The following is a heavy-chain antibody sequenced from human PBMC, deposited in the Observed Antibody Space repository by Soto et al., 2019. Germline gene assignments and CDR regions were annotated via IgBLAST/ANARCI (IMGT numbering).Heavy chain of an antibody. Sequence: GGSLRLSCAASGFTFSSYGMHWVRQAPGKGLEWVAVISYDGSNKYYADSVKGRFTISRDNSKITLYLQMNSLRAEDTAVYYCAKDSGVVVINDAFDIWGQGTMVTVSS. CDR2: ISYDGSNK. D-gene: IGHD3-22*01. CDR3: AKDSGVVVINDAFDI. CDR1: GFTFSSYG. V-gene: IGHV3-30*18. J-gene: IGHJ3*02.